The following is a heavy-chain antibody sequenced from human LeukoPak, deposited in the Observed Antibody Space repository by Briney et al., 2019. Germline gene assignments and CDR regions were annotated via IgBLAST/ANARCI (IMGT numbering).Heavy chain of an antibody. CDR3: TSYTSSSRTVDY. CDR1: GFTVSSNY. J-gene: IGHJ4*02. D-gene: IGHD6-6*01. Sequence: TGGSLRLSCAASGFTVSSNYMSWVRQAPGKGLEWVAFIRYDGSNGEYVDSVKGRFTISRDNSKNTLYLQMNRLRAEDTGFYYCTSYTSSSRTVDYWGQGTLVTVSS. CDR2: IRYDGSNG. V-gene: IGHV3-30*02.